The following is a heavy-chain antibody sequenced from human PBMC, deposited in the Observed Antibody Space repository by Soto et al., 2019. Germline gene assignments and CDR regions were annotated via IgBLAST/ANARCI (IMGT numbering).Heavy chain of an antibody. CDR3: ARSDIVLDAFDI. J-gene: IGHJ3*02. CDR2: INAGNGNT. V-gene: IGHV1-3*01. Sequence: GASVKVSCKASGYTFTSYAMHWVRQAPGQRLEWMGWINAGNGNTKYSQKFQGRVTITRDTSVSTAYMELSRLRSDDTAVYYCARSDIVLDAFDIWGQGTMVTVSS. CDR1: GYTFTSYA. D-gene: IGHD2-8*01.